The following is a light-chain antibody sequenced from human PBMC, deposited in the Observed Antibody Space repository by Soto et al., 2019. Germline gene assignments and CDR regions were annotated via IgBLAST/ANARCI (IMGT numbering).Light chain of an antibody. CDR2: EVS. J-gene: IGLJ3*02. CDR3: SSYTSSSTWV. Sequence: QSVLTQPASVSGSPGQSITISCTGTSSDVGGYNYVSWYQQHPGKAPKLMIYEVSNRPSGVSNRFSGSKSGNTASLTVFGLQAEEEADYYCSSYTSSSTWVFGGGTKITVL. CDR1: SSDVGGYNY. V-gene: IGLV2-14*01.